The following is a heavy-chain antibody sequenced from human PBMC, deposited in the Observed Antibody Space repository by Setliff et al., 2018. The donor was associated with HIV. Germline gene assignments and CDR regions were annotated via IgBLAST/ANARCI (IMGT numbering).Heavy chain of an antibody. Sequence: PGESLKISCQGSGYSFNTYWIGWVRQRPGKGLEWMGIVYPGDSETRYSPSFQGQVTISVDKSITTAYLQWSSLKASDSAIFYCARNHLNYASGNTKTSGAYYFDSWGQGMLVTVSS. CDR2: VYPGDSET. V-gene: IGHV5-51*01. J-gene: IGHJ4*02. D-gene: IGHD3-10*01. CDR1: GYSFNTYW. CDR3: ARNHLNYASGNTKTSGAYYFDS.